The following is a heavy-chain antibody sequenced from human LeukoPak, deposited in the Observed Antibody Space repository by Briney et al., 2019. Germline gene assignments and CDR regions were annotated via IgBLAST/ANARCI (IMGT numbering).Heavy chain of an antibody. J-gene: IGHJ3*02. Sequence: SETLSLTCTVSGGSISSSSYYWGWLRQPPGKGLEWIGSIYYSGSTYYNPSLKSRVTISVDTSKNQFSLKLSSVTAADTAVYYCASSHVPDDAFDIWGQGTMVTVSS. CDR2: IYYSGST. D-gene: IGHD1-14*01. V-gene: IGHV4-39*01. CDR1: GGSISSSSYY. CDR3: ASSHVPDDAFDI.